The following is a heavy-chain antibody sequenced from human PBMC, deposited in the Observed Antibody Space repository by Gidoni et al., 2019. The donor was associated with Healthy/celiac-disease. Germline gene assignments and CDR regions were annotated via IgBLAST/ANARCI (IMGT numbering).Heavy chain of an antibody. V-gene: IGHV4-61*02. CDR3: ARGGEVVPAAIPGYYYYGMDV. J-gene: IGHJ6*02. Sequence: QVQLQESGPGLVKPSQTLSLTCTVTGGSISSGSYYWSWLRQPAGKGLEWIGRIYTSGSTNYNPSLKSRVTISVDTSKNQFSLKLSSVTAADTAVYYCARGGEVVPAAIPGYYYYGMDVWGQGTTVTVSS. D-gene: IGHD2-2*02. CDR1: GGSISSGSYY. CDR2: IYTSGST.